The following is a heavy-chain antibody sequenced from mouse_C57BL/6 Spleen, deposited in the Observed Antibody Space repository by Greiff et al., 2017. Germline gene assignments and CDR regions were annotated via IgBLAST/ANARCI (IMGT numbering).Heavy chain of an antibody. V-gene: IGHV5-16*01. CDR1: GFTFSDYY. D-gene: IGHD1-1*01. CDR3: ERGGDYYGYYYAMDY. CDR2: INYDGSST. J-gene: IGHJ4*01. Sequence: EVHLVESEGGLVQPGSSMKLSCTASGFTFSDYYMAWVRQVPEKGLEWVANINYDGSSTYYLDSLKSRFIISRDNAKNILYLQMSSLKSEDTATXDGERGGDYYGYYYAMDYWGQGTSVTVSS.